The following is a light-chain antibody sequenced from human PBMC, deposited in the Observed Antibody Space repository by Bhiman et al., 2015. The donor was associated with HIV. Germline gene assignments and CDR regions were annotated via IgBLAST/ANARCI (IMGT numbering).Light chain of an antibody. V-gene: IGLV2-14*03. CDR2: DVS. J-gene: IGLJ1*01. CDR3: TSYTISSLYV. CDR1: SSNIGNYNY. Sequence: QSALTQPASVSGSPGQSITISCTGTSSNIGNYNYVSWYQHHPGKVPKLMIYDVSKRSSGVSNRFSGSKSGNTASLTISGLQAEDEADYYCTSYTISSLYVFGTGTKVTVL.